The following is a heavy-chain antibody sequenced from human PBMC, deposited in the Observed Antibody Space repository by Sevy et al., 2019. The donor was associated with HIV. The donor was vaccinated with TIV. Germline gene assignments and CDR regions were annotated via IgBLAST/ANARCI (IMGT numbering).Heavy chain of an antibody. Sequence: GGSLRLSCIGSGFSFSYYGVHWVRQSPGKGLDWVALISHDGINEYYADSVKGRFTISRDNSKNTVYLEMNSLRNEDTAIYFCANAYSGSYSHSYLYALDVWGQGTTVTVSS. J-gene: IGHJ6*02. CDR3: ANAYSGSYSHSYLYALDV. V-gene: IGHV3-30*18. CDR1: GFSFSYYG. D-gene: IGHD1-26*01. CDR2: ISHDGINE.